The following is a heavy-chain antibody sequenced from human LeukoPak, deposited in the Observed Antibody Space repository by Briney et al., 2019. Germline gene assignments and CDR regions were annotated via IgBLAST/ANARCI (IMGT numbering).Heavy chain of an antibody. J-gene: IGHJ1*01. Sequence: ASVKVSCKASGYTFTGYYMHWVRQAPGQGLEWMGRINPNSGGTNYAQKFQGRVTMTRDTSISTAYMELSRLRSDDTAVYYCASGDRKDGYNSASTYFQHWGQGTLVTVSS. CDR3: ASGDRKDGYNSASTYFQH. V-gene: IGHV1-2*06. CDR1: GYTFTGYY. D-gene: IGHD5-24*01. CDR2: INPNSGGT.